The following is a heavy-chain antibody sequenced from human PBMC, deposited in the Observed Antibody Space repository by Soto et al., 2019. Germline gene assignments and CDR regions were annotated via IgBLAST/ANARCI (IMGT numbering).Heavy chain of an antibody. Sequence: ASVKVSCKVSGYTLTELSMHWLRQAPGKGLEWMGGFDPEDGETIYAQKFQGRVTMTEDTSTDTAYMELSSLRSEDTAVYYCATVGIAVAGTGGFDYWGQGTLVTVSS. J-gene: IGHJ4*02. CDR2: FDPEDGET. CDR3: ATVGIAVAGTGGFDY. D-gene: IGHD6-19*01. V-gene: IGHV1-24*01. CDR1: GYTLTELS.